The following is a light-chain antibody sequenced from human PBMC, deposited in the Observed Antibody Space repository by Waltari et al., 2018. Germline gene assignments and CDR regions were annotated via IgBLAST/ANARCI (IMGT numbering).Light chain of an antibody. J-gene: IGLJ2*01. V-gene: IGLV1-47*01. CDR3: ASWDDSLRGRV. Sequence: QSVLTQPPSMSGTPGQRVTISCSGSHSNIGSNFVYWYQQFPVMVPRLLIFENSRRPSGVPARFSASKAGASASLAISGLRSEDEAHYHCASWDDSLRGRVFGGGTRLTVL. CDR1: HSNIGSNF. CDR2: ENS.